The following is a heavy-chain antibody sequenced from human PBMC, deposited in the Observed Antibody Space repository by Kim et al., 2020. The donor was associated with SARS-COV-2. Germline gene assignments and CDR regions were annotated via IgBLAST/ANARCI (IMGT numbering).Heavy chain of an antibody. CDR2: TYYRSKWYN. V-gene: IGHV6-1*01. J-gene: IGHJ3*02. Sequence: SQTLSLTCAISGDSVSSNSAAWNWIRQSPSRGLEWLGRTYYRSKWYNDYAVSVKSRITINPDTSKNQFSLQLNSVTPEDTAVYYCARDGIRGASHGEDAFDIWGQGTMVTVSS. CDR3: ARDGIRGASHGEDAFDI. D-gene: IGHD1-26*01. CDR1: GDSVSSNSAA.